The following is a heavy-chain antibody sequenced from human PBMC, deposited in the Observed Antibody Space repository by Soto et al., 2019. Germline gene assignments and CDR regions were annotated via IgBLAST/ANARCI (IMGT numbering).Heavy chain of an antibody. Sequence: SETLSLTCAVYGESFSNHYWTWIRQSPGKGLEWVGEINYSGSTRYNWSLGSRVTISVDTSKNQFSLMVTSVTAEDTAVYYCARGVVYRDVGLAYGMDVWGQGTSVTVSS. D-gene: IGHD3-22*01. CDR3: ARGVVYRDVGLAYGMDV. CDR2: INYSGST. J-gene: IGHJ6*02. CDR1: GESFSNHY. V-gene: IGHV4-34*01.